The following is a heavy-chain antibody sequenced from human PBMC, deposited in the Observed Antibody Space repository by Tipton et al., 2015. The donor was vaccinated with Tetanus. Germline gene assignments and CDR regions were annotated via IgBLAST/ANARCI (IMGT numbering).Heavy chain of an antibody. V-gene: IGHV4-59*01. CDR1: GGSISTYY. J-gene: IGHJ4*02. D-gene: IGHD3-22*01. Sequence: TLSLTCTLSGGSISTYYWNWIRQSPGKGLEWIGYISYSGSAKYNPSLKSRVTISVDTSKNQFSLKMTSVTAGDTAVYYCARNSAQYYYDHSLPDWGQGTLVTVSS. CDR3: ARNSAQYYYDHSLPD. CDR2: ISYSGSA.